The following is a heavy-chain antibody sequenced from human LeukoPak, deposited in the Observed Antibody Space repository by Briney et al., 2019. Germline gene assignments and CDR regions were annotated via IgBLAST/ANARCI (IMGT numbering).Heavy chain of an antibody. D-gene: IGHD3-10*01. CDR1: GFTVSNIY. Sequence: GGSLRLSCAASGFTVSNIYMSWVRQAPGKGLEWVSVIYSDYSTNYADSVKGRFTISRDNSKNTLYLQMNSPRAEDTAVYYCARDHHASGSYPNPWGQGTLVTVSS. CDR3: ARDHHASGSYPNP. CDR2: IYSDYST. J-gene: IGHJ5*02. V-gene: IGHV3-66*01.